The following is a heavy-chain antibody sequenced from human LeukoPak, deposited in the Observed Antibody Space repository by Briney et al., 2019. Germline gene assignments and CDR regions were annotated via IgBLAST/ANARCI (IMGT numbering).Heavy chain of an antibody. Sequence: SETLSLTCTVSGGSISSYYWSWIRQPPGKGLEWIGYIYYSGSTNYNPSLKSRVTISVDTSKNQFSLRLSSVTAADTAVYYCAREGRAKVVPAAMYAFDIWGQGTMVTVSS. D-gene: IGHD2-2*01. CDR1: GGSISSYY. V-gene: IGHV4-59*12. CDR3: AREGRAKVVPAAMYAFDI. J-gene: IGHJ3*02. CDR2: IYYSGST.